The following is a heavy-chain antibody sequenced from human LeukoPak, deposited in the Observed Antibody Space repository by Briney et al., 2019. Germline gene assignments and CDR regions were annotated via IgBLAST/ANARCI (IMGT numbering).Heavy chain of an antibody. CDR2: IYYSGST. Sequence: SETLSLTCTVSGGSISSYYWSWIRQPPGKGLEWIGYIYYSGSTNYNPSLKSRVTISVDTSKNQFSLKLSSVTAADTAVYYCARGNALNYYDSSGYYSGTRRPMYYFDYWGQGTLVTVSS. D-gene: IGHD3-22*01. CDR1: GGSISSYY. V-gene: IGHV4-59*08. CDR3: ARGNALNYYDSSGYYSGTRRPMYYFDY. J-gene: IGHJ4*02.